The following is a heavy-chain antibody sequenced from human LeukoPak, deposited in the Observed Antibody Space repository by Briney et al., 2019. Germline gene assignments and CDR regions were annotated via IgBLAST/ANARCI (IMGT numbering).Heavy chain of an antibody. D-gene: IGHD3-9*01. CDR3: AIGRFNDIGC. J-gene: IGHJ4*02. CDR1: GFTFSSYS. CDR2: ISSSSSYI. Sequence: GGSLILSCAASGFTFSSYSMNWVRQAPGKGLEWVSSISSSSSYIYYADSVKGRFTISRDNAKNSLYLQMNSLRAEDTAVYYCAIGRFNDIGCWGQGTLVTVSS. V-gene: IGHV3-21*01.